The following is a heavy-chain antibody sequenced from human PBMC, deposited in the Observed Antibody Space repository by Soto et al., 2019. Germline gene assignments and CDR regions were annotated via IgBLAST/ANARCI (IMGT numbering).Heavy chain of an antibody. CDR1: RVTFSSSA. J-gene: IGHJ4*02. D-gene: IGHD3-10*01. CDR2: ISSNGGST. CDR3: VKDMVARAWY. V-gene: IGHV3-64D*08. Sequence: GGSPELSCSASRVTFSSSAVHWVRQAPGKGLEYVSAISSNGGSTYYADSVKGRFTISRDNSKNTLYLQMSSLRAEDTAVYYCVKDMVARAWYWGQGTLVTVSS.